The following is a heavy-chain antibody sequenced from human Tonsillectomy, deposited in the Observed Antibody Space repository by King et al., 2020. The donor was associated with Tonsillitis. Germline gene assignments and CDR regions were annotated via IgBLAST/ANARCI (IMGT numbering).Heavy chain of an antibody. D-gene: IGHD6-13*01. J-gene: IGHJ4*02. V-gene: IGHV1-69*09. CDR2: IIPLLCIP. CDR1: VGTLSTYV. CDR3: ARAAEGIPAAVF. Sequence: QLVQSGAEVKKPGSSVKVSCKASVGTLSTYVITWVRQAPGQGLDWMGNIIPLLCIPNYAQKFQGRVTINADKSTSTAYMELNSLRSEDTAVYYCARAAEGIPAAVFWGQGTLVSVSS.